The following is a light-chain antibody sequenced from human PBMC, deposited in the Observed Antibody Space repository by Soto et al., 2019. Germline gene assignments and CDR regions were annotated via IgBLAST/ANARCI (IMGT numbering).Light chain of an antibody. CDR1: QSVGGSF. Sequence: EIVLTQSPGTLSSSPGERVTLSCRASQSVGGSFLAWYHQKPGQAPRLLMSGASSRASGIPNRFSGSGSGTDFTLTIRRLEHEDFGIYYCQQYARSTTFGQGTRLEIK. J-gene: IGKJ5*01. V-gene: IGKV3-20*01. CDR2: GAS. CDR3: QQYARSTT.